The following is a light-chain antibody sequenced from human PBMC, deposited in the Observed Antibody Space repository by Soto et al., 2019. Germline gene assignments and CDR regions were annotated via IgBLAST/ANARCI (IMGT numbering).Light chain of an antibody. CDR2: EVN. CDR1: GRDVGLYDY. V-gene: IGLV2-14*03. Sequence: QSALAQPASVSGSLGQSITISCTGTGRDVGLYDYVSWYQQQPGKAPKLIIYEVNNRPSGVFNRFSGSKSGNTASLTISGLQADDEADYYCGSYTSGSPPYVFGTGTKLTVL. CDR3: GSYTSGSPPYV. J-gene: IGLJ1*01.